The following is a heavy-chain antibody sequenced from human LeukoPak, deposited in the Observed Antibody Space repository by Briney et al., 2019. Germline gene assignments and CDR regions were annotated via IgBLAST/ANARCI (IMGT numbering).Heavy chain of an antibody. J-gene: IGHJ4*02. Sequence: SVKVSCKASGGTFSRFTISWVRQAPGQGFEWMGGITPIFGTANFAQKFQGRVSITADESTSTAFMELSSLRSEDTAVYYCAREWGPESSGYYYAYWGQGTLVTVSS. CDR3: AREWGPESSGYYYAY. V-gene: IGHV1-69*01. CDR2: ITPIFGTA. CDR1: GGTFSRFT. D-gene: IGHD3-22*01.